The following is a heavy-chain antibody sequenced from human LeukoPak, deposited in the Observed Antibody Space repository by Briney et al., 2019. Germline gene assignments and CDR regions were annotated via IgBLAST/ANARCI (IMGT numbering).Heavy chain of an antibody. CDR3: VRSEINDYSKY. D-gene: IGHD4-11*01. J-gene: IGHJ4*02. CDR1: GFTFSSYA. Sequence: PGGSLRLSCAASGFTFSSYAMSWVRQAPGKGLEWLGSIDQSGSAYDNPSLRSRVTISLDTSKNQVYLKVNSVTAADTAVYYCVRSEINDYSKYWGQGTLVTVSS. CDR2: IDQSGSA. V-gene: IGHV4-38-2*01.